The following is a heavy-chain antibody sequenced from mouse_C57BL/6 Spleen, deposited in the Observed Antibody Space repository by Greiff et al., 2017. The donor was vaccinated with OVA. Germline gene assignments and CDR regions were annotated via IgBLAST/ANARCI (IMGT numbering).Heavy chain of an antibody. CDR1: GYTFTDYN. J-gene: IGHJ1*03. V-gene: IGHV1-18*01. Sequence: EVQVVESGPELVKPGASVKIPCKASGYTFTDYNMDWVKQSHGKSLEWIGDINPNNGGTIYNQKFKGKATLTVDKSSSTAYMELRSLTSEDAAVYYCARSYYYGSSGYFDVWGTGTTVTVSS. CDR3: ARSYYYGSSGYFDV. CDR2: INPNNGGT. D-gene: IGHD1-1*01.